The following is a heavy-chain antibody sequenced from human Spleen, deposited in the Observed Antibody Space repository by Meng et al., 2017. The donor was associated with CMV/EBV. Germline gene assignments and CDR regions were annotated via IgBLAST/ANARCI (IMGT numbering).Heavy chain of an antibody. J-gene: IGHJ4*02. CDR2: INQDGSEK. CDR1: GFTFTNYW. V-gene: IGHV3-7*01. CDR3: ARDQSYEIFDY. D-gene: IGHD3-22*01. Sequence: GGSLRLSCAASGFTFTNYWMTWVRQGPGKGLEWVAHINQDGSEKNYVDSVKGRFTISRDNAKHSLYLQMNSLRAEDTAVYYCARDQSYEIFDYRGQGTLVTVSS.